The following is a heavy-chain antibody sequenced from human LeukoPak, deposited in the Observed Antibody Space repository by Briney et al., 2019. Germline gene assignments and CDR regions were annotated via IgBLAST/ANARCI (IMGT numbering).Heavy chain of an antibody. CDR2: IYYSGST. D-gene: IGHD5-18*01. Sequence: PSETLSLTCAVSGGSMRSPLWWTWVRQPPGKGLEWIGYIYYSGSTNYNPSLKGRVTISVDTSKNQFSLKLSSVTAADTAVYYCARRGSYSYYFDYWGQGTLVTVSS. J-gene: IGHJ4*02. CDR3: ARRGSYSYYFDY. CDR1: GGSMRSPLW. V-gene: IGHV4-4*02.